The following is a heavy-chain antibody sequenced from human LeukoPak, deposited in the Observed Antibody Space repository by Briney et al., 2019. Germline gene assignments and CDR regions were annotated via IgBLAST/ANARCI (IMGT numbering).Heavy chain of an antibody. CDR1: GFTFRNYG. D-gene: IGHD2-2*01. Sequence: PGGSLRLSCAASGFTFRNYGMNWVRQAPGKGLEWISCINSLSDTVYYSNSVEGRFTISRDNAKNSLYLQMNSLRAEDTAMYYCARDTRGESDYWGHGTLVTVSS. CDR3: ARDTRGESDY. J-gene: IGHJ4*01. CDR2: INSLSDTV. V-gene: IGHV3-48*04.